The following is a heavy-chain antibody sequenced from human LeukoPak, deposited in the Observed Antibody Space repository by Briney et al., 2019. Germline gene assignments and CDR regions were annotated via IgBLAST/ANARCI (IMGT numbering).Heavy chain of an antibody. CDR3: ARGCSSTSCYAEGVGAY. CDR2: MNPNSGNT. CDR1: GYTFTSYD. Sequence: ASVKVSCKASGYTFTSYDINWVRQATGQGLEWMGWMNPNSGNTGYAQKFQGRVTMTRNTSISTAYMELSSLRSEDTAVYYCARGCSSTSCYAEGVGAYWGQGTLVTVSS. J-gene: IGHJ4*02. V-gene: IGHV1-8*01. D-gene: IGHD2-2*01.